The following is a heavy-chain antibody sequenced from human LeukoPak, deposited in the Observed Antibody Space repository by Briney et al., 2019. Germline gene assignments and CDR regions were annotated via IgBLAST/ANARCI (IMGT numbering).Heavy chain of an antibody. J-gene: IGHJ5*02. CDR1: GGSISSSSYY. V-gene: IGHV4-39*07. CDR3: VRDRPHNWFDP. CDR2: IYYSGST. Sequence: SETLSLTCTVSGGSISSSSYYWGWIRQPPGKGLEWIGNIYYSGSTYYNPSLKSRVTISVDTSKNQFSLKLSSVTAADTAVYYCVRDRPHNWFDPWGQGTLVTVSS.